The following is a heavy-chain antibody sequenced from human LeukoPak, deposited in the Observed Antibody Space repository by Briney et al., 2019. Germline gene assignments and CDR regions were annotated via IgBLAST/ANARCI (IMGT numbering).Heavy chain of an antibody. V-gene: IGHV1-69*05. CDR2: IIPIFGTA. Sequence: SVKVSCKASGGTFSSYAISWVRQAPGQGLEWMGGIIPIFGTANYAQKFQGRVTITTDESTSTAYMELSSLRSEDTAVYYCAKDREPTIAAAATYDYWGQGTLVTVSS. CDR1: GGTFSSYA. J-gene: IGHJ4*02. CDR3: AKDREPTIAAAATYDY. D-gene: IGHD6-13*01.